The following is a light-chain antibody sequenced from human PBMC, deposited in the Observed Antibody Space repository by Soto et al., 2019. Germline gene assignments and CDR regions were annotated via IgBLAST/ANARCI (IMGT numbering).Light chain of an antibody. Sequence: VLTQSPGTRSLSPGERATISCRARQSINSSYLAWYKHKPGQAPRLLFYGASSRATDIIHRFSGSASGTDFTLTIRRLEPEDCGVYYCQQYGGSPPYTFGKGTRLAIK. CDR3: QQYGGSPPYT. CDR1: QSINSSY. V-gene: IGKV3-20*01. J-gene: IGKJ2*01. CDR2: GAS.